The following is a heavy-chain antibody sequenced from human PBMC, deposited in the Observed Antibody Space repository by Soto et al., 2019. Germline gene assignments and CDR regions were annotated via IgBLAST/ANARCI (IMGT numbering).Heavy chain of an antibody. CDR3: ARERQYYDCELAP. CDR1: GGSISSYY. D-gene: IGHD3-22*01. V-gene: IGHV4-59*06. CDR2: IYYSGST. J-gene: IGHJ5*02. Sequence: SETLSLTCTVSGGSISSYYWSWIRQHPEKGLEWIGYIYYSGSTYYNPSLKSRVTISVDTAENQFSVRLTSVTAVDTAMYYCARERQYYDCELAPWGQGTLVTVS.